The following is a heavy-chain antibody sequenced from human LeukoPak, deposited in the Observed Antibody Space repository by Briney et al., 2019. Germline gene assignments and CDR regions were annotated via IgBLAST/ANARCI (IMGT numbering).Heavy chain of an antibody. CDR2: ISVSGGIA. V-gene: IGHV3-23*01. Sequence: GGSLRLSCAASGFTFSSYAMSWVRQAPGKGLEWVSAISVSGGIAYYADSVKGRFTISRDNSNNTVYLQMNSLRAEDTAVYYCARGQAVAGYWGQGTLVTVSS. J-gene: IGHJ4*02. CDR3: ARGQAVAGY. CDR1: GFTFSSYA. D-gene: IGHD6-19*01.